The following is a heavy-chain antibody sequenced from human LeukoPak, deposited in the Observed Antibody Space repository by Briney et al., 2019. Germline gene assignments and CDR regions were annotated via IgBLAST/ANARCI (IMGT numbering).Heavy chain of an antibody. J-gene: IGHJ4*02. CDR2: IWYDGTNK. Sequence: GRSLRLSCAASGFTFSSYGMHWVRQAPGKGLEWVAVIWYDGTNKYYADSVKGRFTISRDNSKNTLYLQMNSLRAEDTAVYYCAKETYSSSWYVDYWGQGTLVTVSS. CDR1: GFTFSSYG. V-gene: IGHV3-33*06. D-gene: IGHD6-13*01. CDR3: AKETYSSSWYVDY.